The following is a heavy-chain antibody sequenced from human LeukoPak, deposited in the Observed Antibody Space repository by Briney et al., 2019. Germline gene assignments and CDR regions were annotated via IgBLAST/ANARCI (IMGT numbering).Heavy chain of an antibody. J-gene: IGHJ6*03. CDR3: ARDRPYYYYYMDV. Sequence: PGGSLRLSCAASGFTFSSYGMSWIRQAPGKGLEWVSYISSSGSTIYYADSVKGRFTISRDNAKNSLYLQMNSLRAEDTAVYYCARDRPYYYYYMDVWGKGTTVTVSS. CDR2: ISSSGSTI. V-gene: IGHV3-48*04. CDR1: GFTFSSYG.